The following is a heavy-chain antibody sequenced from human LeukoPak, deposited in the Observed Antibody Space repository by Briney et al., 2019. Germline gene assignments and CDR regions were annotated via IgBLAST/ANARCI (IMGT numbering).Heavy chain of an antibody. Sequence: GGSLRLSCAASGFTFSSYAMSWVRQAPGKGLEWVSAISGSGGSTYYADSVKGRFTISRDNSKNTLYLQMNSLRAEDTAVYYCARGPPAGFGEFSAEFDIWGQGTMVTVSS. V-gene: IGHV3-23*01. J-gene: IGHJ3*02. CDR3: ARGPPAGFGEFSAEFDI. D-gene: IGHD3-10*01. CDR2: ISGSGGST. CDR1: GFTFSSYA.